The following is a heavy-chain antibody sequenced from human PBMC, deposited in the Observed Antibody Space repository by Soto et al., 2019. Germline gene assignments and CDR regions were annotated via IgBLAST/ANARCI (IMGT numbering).Heavy chain of an antibody. Sequence: GGSLRLSCAASGFTFSSYSMDWVRQAPGKGLEWVSSISSSSSYIYYADSVKGRFTISRDNAKNSLYLQMNSLRAEDTAVYYCAGDPYHYGSAFWGQGTLVTVSS. CDR2: ISSSSSYI. J-gene: IGHJ4*02. D-gene: IGHD3-10*01. CDR3: AGDPYHYGSAF. CDR1: GFTFSSYS. V-gene: IGHV3-21*04.